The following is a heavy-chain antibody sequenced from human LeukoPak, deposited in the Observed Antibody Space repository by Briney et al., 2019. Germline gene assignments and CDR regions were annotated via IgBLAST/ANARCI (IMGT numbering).Heavy chain of an antibody. CDR2: IYRSGST. D-gene: IGHD3-9*01. J-gene: IGHJ4*02. CDR1: GGSISTTNW. Sequence: SETLSLTCAVSGGSISTTNWWNWVRQPPGKGLEWIGEIYRSGSTNYNPSLKSRVTILLDKSKNQFSLKLSSVTAADTAVYFCARATGRKFDYWGQGTQVTVSS. CDR3: ARATGRKFDY. V-gene: IGHV4-4*02.